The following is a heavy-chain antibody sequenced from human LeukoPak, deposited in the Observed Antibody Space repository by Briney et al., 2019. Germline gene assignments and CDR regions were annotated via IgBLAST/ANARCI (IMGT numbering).Heavy chain of an antibody. CDR3: ARTGQTYYDFWSGHTSWFDP. J-gene: IGHJ5*02. CDR2: IYPGDSDT. V-gene: IGHV5-51*01. Sequence: GESLKISCKASGYSFTSYWIGWVRQMPGKGLEWMGIIYPGDSDTRYSPSFQGQVTISADKSISTAYLQWSSLKASDTAMYYCARTGQTYYDFWSGHTSWFDPWGQGTLVTVSS. D-gene: IGHD3-3*01. CDR1: GYSFTSYW.